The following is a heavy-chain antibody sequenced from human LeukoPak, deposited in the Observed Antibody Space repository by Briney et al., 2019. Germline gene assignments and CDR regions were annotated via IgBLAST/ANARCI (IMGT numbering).Heavy chain of an antibody. CDR2: IYASGST. CDR1: RDSINDYY. J-gene: IGHJ6*03. Sequence: SETLSLTCTVSRDSINDYYWSWIRQPAGKGLEWIGRIYASGSTNYNPSLKSRVTISVDTSKNQFSLKLSSVTAADTAVYYCGAFGGHRTYYYMDVWGKGTTVTVSS. D-gene: IGHD3-16*01. V-gene: IGHV4-4*07. CDR3: GAFGGHRTYYYMDV.